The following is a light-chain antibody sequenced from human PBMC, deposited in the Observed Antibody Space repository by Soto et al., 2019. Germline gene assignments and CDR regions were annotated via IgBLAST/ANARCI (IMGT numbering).Light chain of an antibody. V-gene: IGKV3-15*01. CDR2: GAS. CDR3: QQYSNWPPGT. J-gene: IGKJ1*01. CDR1: QSVRSN. Sequence: EMVMTQSPATLSVSPGERATLSCRASQSVRSNLAWYQQKPGQAPRLLIYGASTRATGIPARFSGSGYGTEFTLTISSLQSEDFAVYYCQQYSNWPPGTFGQGTKVDI.